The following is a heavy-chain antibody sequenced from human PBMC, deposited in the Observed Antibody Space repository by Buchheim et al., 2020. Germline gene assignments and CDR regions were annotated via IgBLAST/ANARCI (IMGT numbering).Heavy chain of an antibody. J-gene: IGHJ5*01. V-gene: IGHV4-59*01. CDR1: GDSLNSYY. CDR2: IFYSGST. D-gene: IGHD6-13*01. CDR3: ARGRRNYSRGWFDP. Sequence: QVQLQESGPGLVKPSETLSLTCSVSGDSLNSYYWSWIRQPPGKELEGIGYIFYSGSTYYRPSLRSRAFISVDTSRNQFFLRLRSVTAADTAVYYCARGRRNYSRGWFDPWGQGT.